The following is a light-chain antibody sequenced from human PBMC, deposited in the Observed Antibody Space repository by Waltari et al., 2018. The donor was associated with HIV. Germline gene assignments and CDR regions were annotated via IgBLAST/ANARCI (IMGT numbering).Light chain of an antibody. CDR3: QQYNTSPWT. J-gene: IGKJ1*01. CDR1: QSVSSNS. Sequence: EIVLTQSPGTLSLSPGERATLSCRASQSVSSNSLGWYQQKPGQAPRLLIYGATSRATDIPDRFSGSGSGTDFSLTISRLEPEDFAVYYCQQYNTSPWTFGQGTKVEIK. V-gene: IGKV3-20*01. CDR2: GAT.